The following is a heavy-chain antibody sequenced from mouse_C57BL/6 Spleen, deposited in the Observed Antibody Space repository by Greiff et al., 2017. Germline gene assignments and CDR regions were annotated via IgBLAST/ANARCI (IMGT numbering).Heavy chain of an antibody. J-gene: IGHJ3*01. CDR2: INPSSGYT. D-gene: IGHD1-1*01. CDR1: GYTFTSYT. Sequence: QVQLKESGAELARPGASVKMSCKASGYTFTSYTMHWVKQRPGQGLEWIGYINPSSGYTKYNQKFKDKATLTADKSSSTAYMQLSSLTSEDSAVYYCARKDYGSSSWFAYWGQGTLVTVSA. CDR3: ARKDYGSSSWFAY. V-gene: IGHV1-4*01.